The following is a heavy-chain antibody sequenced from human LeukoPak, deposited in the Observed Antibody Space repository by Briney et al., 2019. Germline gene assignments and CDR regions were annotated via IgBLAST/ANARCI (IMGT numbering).Heavy chain of an antibody. CDR3: ARDPGYNSSWYDY. CDR1: GYTFTDYF. D-gene: IGHD6-13*01. Sequence: ASVKVSCKASGYTFTDYFMHWVRQAPGQGLEWMGWINPNSGGTNYAQKFQGRVTMTRDTSISTAYMELSRLRSDDTAMYYCARDPGYNSSWYDYWGQGTLVTVSS. CDR2: INPNSGGT. V-gene: IGHV1-2*02. J-gene: IGHJ4*02.